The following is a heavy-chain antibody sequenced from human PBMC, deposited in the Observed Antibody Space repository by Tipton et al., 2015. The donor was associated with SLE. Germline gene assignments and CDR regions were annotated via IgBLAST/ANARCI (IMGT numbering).Heavy chain of an antibody. Sequence: TLSLTCSIYGGSFGGYYWSWIRQPPGKGLEWIGEINHGGSTNYNPSLKSRVTISVDTSKNQFSLKLSSATAADTAVYYCARGWGYDSLYYYYGMDVWGQGTTVTVSS. V-gene: IGHV4-34*01. CDR2: INHGGST. D-gene: IGHD5-12*01. J-gene: IGHJ6*02. CDR3: ARGWGYDSLYYYYGMDV. CDR1: GGSFGGYY.